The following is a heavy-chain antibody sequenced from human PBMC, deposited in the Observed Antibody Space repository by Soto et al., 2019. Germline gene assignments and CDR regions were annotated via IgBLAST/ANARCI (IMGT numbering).Heavy chain of an antibody. D-gene: IGHD1-7*01. CDR1: VFTFSTYA. CDR2: VSGSADST. CDR3: AKDLEGTTGY. J-gene: IGHJ4*02. V-gene: IGHV3-23*01. Sequence: TGGSLRLSCAASVFTFSTYAMTWVRQAPGKGLEWVSTVSGSADSTYYADSVKGRFTISRDNSKNTLYLQMNSLRAEDTAVHYCAKDLEGTTGYWGQGTLVTVSS.